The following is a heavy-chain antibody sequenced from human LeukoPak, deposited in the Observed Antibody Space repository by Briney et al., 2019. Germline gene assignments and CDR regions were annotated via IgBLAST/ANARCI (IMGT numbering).Heavy chain of an antibody. J-gene: IGHJ4*02. CDR1: GGSISSYY. Sequence: SETLSLTCTVSGGSISSYYWSWIRKPPGKGLEWIGYIYYSGSTNYNPSLKSRVTISVDTSKNQFPLKLSSVTAADTAVYYCARARGSYLGFDYWGQGTQVTVSS. CDR2: IYYSGST. V-gene: IGHV4-59*01. D-gene: IGHD1-26*01. CDR3: ARARGSYLGFDY.